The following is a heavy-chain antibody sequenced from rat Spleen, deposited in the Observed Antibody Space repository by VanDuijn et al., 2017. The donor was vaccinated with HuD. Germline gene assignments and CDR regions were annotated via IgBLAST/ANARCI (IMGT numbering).Heavy chain of an antibody. CDR3: ARDDYGGYRGLDY. D-gene: IGHD1-11*01. CDR1: GFSLTSYH. V-gene: IGHV2-43*01. J-gene: IGHJ2*01. Sequence: QVQLKESGPGLVQPSQTLSLTCTVSGFSLTSYHVSWVRQPPGKSLEWMGVIWTGGNPAYNSLLKSRLSIIRDTTKSQVCLKMNRPQTEDTATYYCARDDYGGYRGLDYWGQGVMVTVSS. CDR2: IWTGGNP.